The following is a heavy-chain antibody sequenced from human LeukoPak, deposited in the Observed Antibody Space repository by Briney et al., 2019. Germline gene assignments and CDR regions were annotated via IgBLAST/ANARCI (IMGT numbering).Heavy chain of an antibody. CDR2: IYYSGST. V-gene: IGHV4-59*01. Sequence: SETLSLTCTVSGGSISSYYWGWIRQPPGKGLEWIGYIYYSGSTNYNPSLKSRVTISVDTSKNQFSLKLSSVTAADTAVYYCAREGYSSSWYGRGYNWFDPWGQGTLVTVSS. CDR1: GGSISSYY. D-gene: IGHD6-13*01. CDR3: AREGYSSSWYGRGYNWFDP. J-gene: IGHJ5*02.